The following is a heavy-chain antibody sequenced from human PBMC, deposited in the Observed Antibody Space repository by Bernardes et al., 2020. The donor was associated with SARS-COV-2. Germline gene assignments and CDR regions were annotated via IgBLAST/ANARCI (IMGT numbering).Heavy chain of an antibody. V-gene: IGHV3-48*04. J-gene: IGHJ4*02. D-gene: IGHD6-19*01. CDR2: ISSSSSTI. CDR1: GFTFSSYS. Sequence: GGSLRLSCAASGFTFSSYSMNWVRQAPGKGLEWVSYISSSSSTIYYADSVKGRFTISRDNAKNSLFLQMDSLRAEDTGVYYCARVYRGWAGAYWGQGTLVTVSS. CDR3: ARVYRGWAGAY.